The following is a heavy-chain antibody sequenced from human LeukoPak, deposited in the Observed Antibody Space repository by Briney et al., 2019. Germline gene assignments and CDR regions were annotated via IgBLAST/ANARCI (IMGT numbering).Heavy chain of an antibody. J-gene: IGHJ4*02. Sequence: SETLSLTCAVYGGSFSGYYWSWIRQPPGKGLEWIGEINHSGSTNYNPSLKSRVTISVDTSKNQFSLKLSSETAADSAVYYWARVRVRGDFDYWGQGTLVTVSS. CDR1: GGSFSGYY. CDR2: INHSGST. CDR3: ARVRVRGDFDY. D-gene: IGHD2-21*01. V-gene: IGHV4-34*01.